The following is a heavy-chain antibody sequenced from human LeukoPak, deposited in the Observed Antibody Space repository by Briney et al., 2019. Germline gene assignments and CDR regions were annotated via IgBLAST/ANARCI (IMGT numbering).Heavy chain of an antibody. CDR3: ARGDSSASYYGMDV. J-gene: IGHJ6*02. D-gene: IGHD3-22*01. CDR2: IYYSGST. Sequence: PSETLSLTCTVSGGSISSGGYYWSWIRQHPGKGLEWIGYIYYSGSTYYNPSLKSRVTISVDTSKNQFSLKLSSVTAADTAVYYCARGDSSASYYGMDVWGQGTTVTVSS. CDR1: GGSISSGGYY. V-gene: IGHV4-31*03.